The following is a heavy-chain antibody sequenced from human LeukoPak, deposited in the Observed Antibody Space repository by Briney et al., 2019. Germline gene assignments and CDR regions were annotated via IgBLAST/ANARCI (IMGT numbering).Heavy chain of an antibody. CDR3: ARDTYSSWYANWFDP. J-gene: IGHJ5*02. V-gene: IGHV3-30*04. CDR2: ISYDGSNK. Sequence: GGSLRLSCAASGFTFDDYAMHWVRQAPGKGLEWVAVISYDGSNKYYADSVKGRFTISRDNSKNTLYLQMNSLRAEDTAVYYCARDTYSSWYANWFDPWGQGTLVTVSS. D-gene: IGHD6-13*01. CDR1: GFTFDDYA.